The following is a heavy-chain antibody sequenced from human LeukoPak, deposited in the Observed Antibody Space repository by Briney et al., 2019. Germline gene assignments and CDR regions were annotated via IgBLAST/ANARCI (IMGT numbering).Heavy chain of an antibody. CDR1: GFTVSSNA. CDR2: ISGSGGST. J-gene: IGHJ3*02. V-gene: IGHV3-23*01. CDR3: TKGLAYGSGSNQTFDI. Sequence: GGSLRLSCAASGFTVSSNALSWHRQGQGKGLEWESAISGSGGSTYYADSVKGRFTISTDNSKNTLYLQMNRLRADATVVYYCTKGLAYGSGSNQTFDIWGQGTMVTVSS. D-gene: IGHD3-10*01.